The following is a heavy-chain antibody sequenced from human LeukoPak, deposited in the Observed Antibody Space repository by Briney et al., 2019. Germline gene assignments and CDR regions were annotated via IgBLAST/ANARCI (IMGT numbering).Heavy chain of an antibody. V-gene: IGHV4-30-4*01. D-gene: IGHD4-17*01. CDR1: GGSISSGDYY. CDR3: ARVLPHRHLRYGYYGRRGYAFDI. Sequence: SQTLSLTCTVSGGSISSGDYYWSWIRQPPGKGLEWIGYIYYSGSTYYNPSLKSRVIISVDTSKNQFSLKLSSVTAADTAVYYCARVLPHRHLRYGYYGRRGYAFDIWGQGTMVTVSS. CDR2: IYYSGST. J-gene: IGHJ3*02.